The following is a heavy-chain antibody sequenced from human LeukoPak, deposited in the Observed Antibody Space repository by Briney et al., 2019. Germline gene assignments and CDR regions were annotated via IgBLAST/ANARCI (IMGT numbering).Heavy chain of an antibody. CDR2: INHSGST. Sequence: PSETLSLTCAVYGGSFSGYYWSWIRQPPGKGLEWIGEINHSGSTNYNPSLKGRVTISVDTSKNQFSLKLSSVTAADTAVYYCARRYSSSWYRTGPFDYWGQGTLVTVSS. D-gene: IGHD6-13*01. CDR1: GGSFSGYY. CDR3: ARRYSSSWYRTGPFDY. V-gene: IGHV4-34*01. J-gene: IGHJ4*02.